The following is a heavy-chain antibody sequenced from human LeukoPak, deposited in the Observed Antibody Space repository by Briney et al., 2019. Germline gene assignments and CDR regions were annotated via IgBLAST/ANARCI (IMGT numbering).Heavy chain of an antibody. V-gene: IGHV4-61*01. D-gene: IGHD3-3*01. Sequence: SETLSLTCTVSGGSVSSGSYYWSWIRQPPGEGLEWIGYIYYSGSTNYNPSLKSRVTISVDTSKNQFSLKLSSVTAADTAVFYCARVASGYDVFDIWGQGTMVTVSS. CDR3: ARVASGYDVFDI. CDR2: IYYSGST. J-gene: IGHJ3*02. CDR1: GGSVSSGSYY.